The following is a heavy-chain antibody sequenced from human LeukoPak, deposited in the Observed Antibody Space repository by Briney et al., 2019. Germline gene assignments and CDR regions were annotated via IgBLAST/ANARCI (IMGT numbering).Heavy chain of an antibody. V-gene: IGHV3-7*01. CDR3: VRGFYGPDR. D-gene: IGHD3-3*01. Sequence: GGSLRLSCAASGFIFSRYWMNWVRQVPGKGLEWVANIKSDGSETTYLDSVKGRFIIFRDNSENSLYLQMNSLRAEDTAVYYCVRGFYGPDRWGQGTLITVSS. CDR1: GFIFSRYW. CDR2: IKSDGSET. J-gene: IGHJ4*02.